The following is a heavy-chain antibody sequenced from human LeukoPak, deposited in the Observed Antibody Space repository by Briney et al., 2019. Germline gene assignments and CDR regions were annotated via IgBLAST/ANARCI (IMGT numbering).Heavy chain of an antibody. CDR2: IYSGGST. D-gene: IGHD5-18*01. J-gene: IGHJ4*02. CDR3: ARDGPTATD. CDR1: GVTLSSYA. V-gene: IGHV3-53*01. Sequence: PGGSLRLSCAASGVTLSSYAMSWARQAPGKGLEWVSVIYSGGSTYYADSVKGRFTISRDNSKNTLYLQMNSLRAEDTAVYYCARDGPTATDWGQGTLVTVSS.